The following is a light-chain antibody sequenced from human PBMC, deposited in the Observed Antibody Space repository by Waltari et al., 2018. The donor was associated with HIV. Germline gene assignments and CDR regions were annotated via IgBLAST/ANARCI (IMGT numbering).Light chain of an antibody. V-gene: IGKV3-11*01. J-gene: IGKJ2*01. CDR1: RSVGSY. CDR2: DAS. CDR3: QQRTNWPPHN. Sequence: EIVLTQSPATLSLSPGERPTLSCRASRSVGSYLTWYQQRPGQAPRLLIYDASNRATGIPARFSGSGSGTEFTLTISSLEPEDFAVYYCQQRTNWPPHNFGQGTKLEIK.